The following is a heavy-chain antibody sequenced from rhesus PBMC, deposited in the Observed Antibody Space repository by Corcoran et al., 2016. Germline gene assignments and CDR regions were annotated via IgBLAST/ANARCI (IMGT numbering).Heavy chain of an antibody. D-gene: IGHD3-34*01. CDR1: GSPLTRHW. J-gene: IGHJ4*01. CDR2: IDSGRDTT. V-gene: IGHV3S42*01. CDR3: AKRYWGDYQYYFDY. Sequence: EVQLVGSWGGLGKAGGSPRPPWSGLGSPLTRHWQNWGRQKPWEGLEGITPIDSGRDTTYSADSVKGRFTIARDNSKNTLSLQMNSLRAEDTAVYYCAKRYWGDYQYYFDYWGQGVLVTVSS.